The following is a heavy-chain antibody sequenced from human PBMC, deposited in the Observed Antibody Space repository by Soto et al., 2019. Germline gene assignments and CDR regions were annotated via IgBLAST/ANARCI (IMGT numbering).Heavy chain of an antibody. CDR3: ASLGGIEARPGRIGIHYDYAFDI. CDR2: INSSGSST. Sequence: GGSLRLSCAASGFTFSSYGMHWVRQAPGKGLEWVSRINSSGSSTSYADSVKGRFTISRDNAKNTLYLQMNSLRAEETAVYYCASLGGIEARPGRIGIHYDYAFDIWGQGTMVTVSS. V-gene: IGHV3-74*01. CDR1: GFTFSSYG. J-gene: IGHJ3*02. D-gene: IGHD6-6*01.